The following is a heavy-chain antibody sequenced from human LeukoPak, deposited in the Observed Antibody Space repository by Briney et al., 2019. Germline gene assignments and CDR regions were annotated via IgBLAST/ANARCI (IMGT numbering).Heavy chain of an antibody. Sequence: SETLSLTCAVYGGSFSGYYWSWIRQPPGKGLEWIGEINHSGSTNYNPSLKSRVTISVDTSKNQFSLKLSSVTAADTAVYYCARMGRSMQQLDYWGQGTLVTVSS. J-gene: IGHJ4*02. CDR2: INHSGST. CDR1: GGSFSGYY. CDR3: ARMGRSMQQLDY. D-gene: IGHD6-13*01. V-gene: IGHV4-34*01.